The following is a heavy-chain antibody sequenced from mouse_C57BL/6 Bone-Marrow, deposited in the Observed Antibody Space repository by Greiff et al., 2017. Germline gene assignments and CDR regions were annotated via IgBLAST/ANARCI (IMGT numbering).Heavy chain of an antibody. Sequence: VQLKQSGPVLVKPGASVKMSCKASGYTFTDYYMNWVKQSHGKSLEWIGVINPYNGGTSYNQKCKGKATLTVDKSSSTAYMELNSLTSEDSAVYYCARGGIYSNYVDYWGQGTTLTVSS. CDR3: ARGGIYSNYVDY. CDR2: INPYNGGT. D-gene: IGHD2-5*01. V-gene: IGHV1-19*01. CDR1: GYTFTDYY. J-gene: IGHJ2*01.